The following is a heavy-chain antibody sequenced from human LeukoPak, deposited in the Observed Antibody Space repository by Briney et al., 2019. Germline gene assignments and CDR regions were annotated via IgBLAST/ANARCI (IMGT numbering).Heavy chain of an antibody. D-gene: IGHD3-9*01. CDR1: GGSISSSSYY. CDR3: AREHILTGRIKY. V-gene: IGHV4-39*02. CDR2: IYYSGST. Sequence: SETLSLTCTVSGGSISSSSYYWGWIRQPPGKGLEWIGSIYYSGSTYYNPSLKSRVTISVDTSKNQFSLKLSSVTAADTAVYYCAREHILTGRIKYWGQGTLVTVSS. J-gene: IGHJ4*02.